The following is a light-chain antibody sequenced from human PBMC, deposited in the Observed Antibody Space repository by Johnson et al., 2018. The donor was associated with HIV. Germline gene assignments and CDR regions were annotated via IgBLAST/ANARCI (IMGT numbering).Light chain of an antibody. CDR2: EDY. CDR1: SSNIENYF. Sequence: QSVLTQPPSVSAAPGQRVNISCSGHSSNIENYFVSWYKQLPGAAPRLLIYEDYKRPSGIPDRFSGSKSGASATRGITGLQTGDEADYYCGTWDSSIYVFGTGTKVTVL. V-gene: IGLV1-51*02. CDR3: GTWDSSIYV. J-gene: IGLJ1*01.